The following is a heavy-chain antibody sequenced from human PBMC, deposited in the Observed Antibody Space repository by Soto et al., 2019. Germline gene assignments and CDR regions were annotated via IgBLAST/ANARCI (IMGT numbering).Heavy chain of an antibody. CDR3: ASHSPYYGMDV. Sequence: PSETLSLTCTVSGGSISSSYWSWIRQPPGKGLEWIAYIHYSGTTNYNPSLKSRVTISGDTSKNQVSLELTSVTAADTAVYYCASHSPYYGMDVWGQGTTVTVS. V-gene: IGHV4-59*01. J-gene: IGHJ6*02. CDR1: GGSISSSY. CDR2: IHYSGTT.